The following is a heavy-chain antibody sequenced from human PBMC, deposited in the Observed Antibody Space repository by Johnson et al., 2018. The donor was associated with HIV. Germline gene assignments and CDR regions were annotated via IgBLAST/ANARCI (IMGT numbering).Heavy chain of an antibody. CDR2: IFSVGDV. V-gene: IGHV3-66*02. D-gene: IGHD4-11*01. Sequence: MLLVESGGGLVQPGGSLRLSCAASGITVGTNYMSWVRQAPGKGLEWVSVIFSVGDVYYADSVKGRFTISRDNSKNTLYLQMNSLRAEDTAVYYCVRETRDDAFDIWGQGTMVTVSS. CDR1: GITVGTNY. CDR3: VRETRDDAFDI. J-gene: IGHJ3*02.